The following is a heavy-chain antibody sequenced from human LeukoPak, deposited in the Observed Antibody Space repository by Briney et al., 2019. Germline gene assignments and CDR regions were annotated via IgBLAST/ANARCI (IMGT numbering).Heavy chain of an antibody. V-gene: IGHV4-59*01. CDR1: GGSISSYY. CDR3: ARARDSSDGTDY. Sequence: SGTLFLTCTVPGGSISSYYWSLIRQPPGKGLGWIGYIYYSGSTNYNPSLKSRVTISVDTSKNQFSLKLSSVTAADTAVYYCARARDSSDGTDYWGQGTLVTVSS. J-gene: IGHJ4*02. D-gene: IGHD3-22*01. CDR2: IYYSGST.